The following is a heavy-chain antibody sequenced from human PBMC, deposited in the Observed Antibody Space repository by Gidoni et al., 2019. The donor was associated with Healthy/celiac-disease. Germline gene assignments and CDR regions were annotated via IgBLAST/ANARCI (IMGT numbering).Heavy chain of an antibody. J-gene: IGHJ4*02. CDR2: IYSGGST. D-gene: IGHD2-2*01. CDR3: ARRERTNDY. Sequence: EVQLVESGGGLIQPGGSLRLSCAASGCTVSSNYVCWVRQAPGKGLEWVSVIYSGGSTYYADSVKGRFNISRDNSKNTLYLQMNSLRAEDTAVYYCARRERTNDYWGQGTLVTVSS. V-gene: IGHV3-53*01. CDR1: GCTVSSNY.